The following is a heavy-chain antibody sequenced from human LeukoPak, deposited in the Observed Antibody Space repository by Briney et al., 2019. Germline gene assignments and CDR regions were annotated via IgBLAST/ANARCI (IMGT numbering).Heavy chain of an antibody. CDR2: IIPILGIA. J-gene: IGHJ4*02. CDR3: ARDRSWGYCSSTSCRYYFDY. CDR1: GGTFSSYA. D-gene: IGHD2-2*01. Sequence: GSSVKVSCKASGGTFSSYAISWVRQAPGQGLEWMGRIIPILGIANYAQKFQGRVTITADKSTSTAYMELSSLRSEDTAVYYCARDRSWGYCSSTSCRYYFDYWGQGTLVTVSS. V-gene: IGHV1-69*04.